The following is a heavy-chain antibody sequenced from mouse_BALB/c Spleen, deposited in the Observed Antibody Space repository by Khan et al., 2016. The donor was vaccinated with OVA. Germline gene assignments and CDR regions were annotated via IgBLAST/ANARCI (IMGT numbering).Heavy chain of an antibody. J-gene: IGHJ2*01. CDR1: GYSFSSYW. CDR3: TRSYDSYYFDY. V-gene: IGHV1-5*01. D-gene: IGHD2-4*01. Sequence: VQLKQSGTVLARPGASVKISCKASGYSFSSYWMHWVKQRPGLGLEWIGAIYPGISDTRYNQKFKGKSKLTAVTSASTAYIELSSLTNEDSAVYYCTRSYDSYYFDYWGQGTLLTVSA. CDR2: IYPGISDT.